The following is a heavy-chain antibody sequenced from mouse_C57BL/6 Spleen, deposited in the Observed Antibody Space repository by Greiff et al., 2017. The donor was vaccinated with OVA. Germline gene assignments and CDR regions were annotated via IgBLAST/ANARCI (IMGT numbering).Heavy chain of an antibody. CDR3: AREAAQATRYFDY. D-gene: IGHD3-2*02. CDR1: GYSITSGYY. V-gene: IGHV3-6*01. CDR2: ISYDGSN. J-gene: IGHJ2*01. Sequence: EVQVVESGPGLVKPSQSLSLTCSVTGYSITSGYYWNWIRQFPGNKLEWMGYISYDGSNNYNPSLKNRISITRDTSKNQFFLKLNSVTTEDIATYYCAREAAQATRYFDYWGQGTTLTVSS.